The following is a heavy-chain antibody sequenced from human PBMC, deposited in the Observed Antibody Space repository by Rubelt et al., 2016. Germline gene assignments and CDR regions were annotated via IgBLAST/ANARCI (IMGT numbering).Heavy chain of an antibody. D-gene: IGHD3-10*01. CDR3: AVGRDWFDP. V-gene: IGHV4-30-4*07. Sequence: QVQLQESGPGLVKPSQTLSLTCAVSGGSISSPGYSWTWIRQTPGKGLEWIGYVYYTGSTFYNPSLQSRLSMSLDTSKNPLSLRLSSLTAADTAVYYCAVGRDWFDPWGQGTLVTVSS. CDR1: GGSISSPGYS. J-gene: IGHJ5*02. CDR2: VYYTGST.